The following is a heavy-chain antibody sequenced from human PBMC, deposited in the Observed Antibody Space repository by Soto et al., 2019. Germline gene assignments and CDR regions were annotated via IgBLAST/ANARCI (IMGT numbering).Heavy chain of an antibody. CDR2: ISAYNGNT. J-gene: IGHJ4*02. V-gene: IGHV1-18*01. Sequence: ASVKGSCKASGYTFTSYGISWVRQATGQGREWMGWISAYNGNTNYAQKLQGRVTMTTDTSTSTAYMELRSLRSDDTAVYYCAVRLYYDILTGYLFDYWGQGTLVTVSS. CDR3: AVRLYYDILTGYLFDY. D-gene: IGHD3-9*01. CDR1: GYTFTSYG.